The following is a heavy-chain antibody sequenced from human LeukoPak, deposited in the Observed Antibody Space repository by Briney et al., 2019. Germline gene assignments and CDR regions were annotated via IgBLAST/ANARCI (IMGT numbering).Heavy chain of an antibody. Sequence: GGSLRLSCAASGFTFSSYWMSWVRQAPGKGLEWVANIKQDGSEKYYVDSVKGRFTISRDNAKNSLYLQMNSQRAEDTAVYYCARYLDYYDSSGYYYPPDYWGQGTLATVSS. J-gene: IGHJ4*02. CDR3: ARYLDYYDSSGYYYPPDY. V-gene: IGHV3-7*01. CDR2: IKQDGSEK. D-gene: IGHD3-22*01. CDR1: GFTFSSYW.